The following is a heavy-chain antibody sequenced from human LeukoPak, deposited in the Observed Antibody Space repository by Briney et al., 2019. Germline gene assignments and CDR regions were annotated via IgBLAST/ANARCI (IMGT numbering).Heavy chain of an antibody. CDR3: AKDGYSSGWLVVDV. CDR1: GGTFSSYA. V-gene: IGHV1-69*06. Sequence: SVKVSCKASGGTFSSYAISWVRQAPGQGLEWMGGIIPIFGTANYAQKFQGRVTITADKSASTAYMELSSLRSEDTASYYCAKDGYSSGWLVVDVWGKGTTVTVSS. D-gene: IGHD6-19*01. J-gene: IGHJ6*04. CDR2: IIPIFGTA.